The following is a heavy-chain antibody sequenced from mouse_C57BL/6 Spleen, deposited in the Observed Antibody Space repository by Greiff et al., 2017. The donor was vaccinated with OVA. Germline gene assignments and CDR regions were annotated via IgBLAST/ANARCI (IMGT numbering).Heavy chain of an antibody. V-gene: IGHV1-15*01. Sequence: QVQLQQSGAELVRPGASVTLSCKASGYTFTDYEMHWVKQTPVHGLEWIGPIDPETGGTAYNQKFKGKAILTADQSSSTAYMELRSLTSEDSAVYYSTRSLYYEYDAPSYWGQGTLVTVSA. CDR3: TRSLYYEYDAPSY. D-gene: IGHD2-4*01. CDR1: GYTFTDYE. J-gene: IGHJ3*01. CDR2: IDPETGGT.